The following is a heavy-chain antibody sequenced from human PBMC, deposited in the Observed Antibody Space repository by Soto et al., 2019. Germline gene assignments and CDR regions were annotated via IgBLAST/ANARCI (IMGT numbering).Heavy chain of an antibody. D-gene: IGHD3-16*01. Sequence: QVQLVQSGAEVKKPGSSVRVSCKASGTIFSSYTISWVRQAPGQGLEWMGRIIPILGETNSAQKFQGRVTLTADKATNTAYMQLNSLRLEDTAGYYCARGLGGRMDDWGQGTTVTVPS. J-gene: IGHJ6*02. V-gene: IGHV1-69*08. CDR1: GTIFSSYT. CDR3: ARGLGGRMDD. CDR2: IIPILGET.